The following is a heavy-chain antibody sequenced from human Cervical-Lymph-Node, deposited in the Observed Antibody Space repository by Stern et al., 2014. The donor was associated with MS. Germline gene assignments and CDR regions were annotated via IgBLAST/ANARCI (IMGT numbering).Heavy chain of an antibody. Sequence: VQMVQSGEEVKKPGESLKICCKSYGYRFKTYWIGWVRKMPGKGLPRLPLIWPADSDTRYSPSFEGQVTISADKSTSPAYLQWSSLKASDTAIYYCARQTPSNYPCIDVWGQGTTVTVSS. V-gene: IGHV5-51*01. J-gene: IGHJ6*02. CDR3: ARQTPSNYPCIDV. CDR1: GYRFKTYW. CDR2: IWPADSDT. D-gene: IGHD4-11*01.